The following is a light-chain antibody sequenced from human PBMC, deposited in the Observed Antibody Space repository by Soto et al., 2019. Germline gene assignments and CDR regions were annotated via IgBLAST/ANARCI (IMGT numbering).Light chain of an antibody. CDR1: QSLVYSDGNTY. Sequence: DIVLTQTPLSSPVTLGQPASISCRSSQSLVYSDGNTYLSWLQQRPGQPPRLLIYQVSNRFSGVTDRFSVSGAGTDFTLKISRVEAEDVGVYYCVQFAHFPRTFGQGTKVEIK. CDR2: QVS. V-gene: IGKV2-24*01. J-gene: IGKJ1*01. CDR3: VQFAHFPRT.